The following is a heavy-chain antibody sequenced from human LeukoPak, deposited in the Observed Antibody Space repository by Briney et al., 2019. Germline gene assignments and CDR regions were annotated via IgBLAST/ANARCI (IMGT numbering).Heavy chain of an antibody. D-gene: IGHD2-2*01. CDR1: GFTLSSYW. Sequence: EGSLRLSCAASGFTLSSYWMSWVRQAPGKGLEWVANIKQDGSEKYYVDSVKGRFTISRDNAKNSLYLQMDSLRAEDTALYYCARAPITSPFYFDYWGQGTLVTVSS. CDR2: IKQDGSEK. V-gene: IGHV3-7*03. J-gene: IGHJ4*02. CDR3: ARAPITSPFYFDY.